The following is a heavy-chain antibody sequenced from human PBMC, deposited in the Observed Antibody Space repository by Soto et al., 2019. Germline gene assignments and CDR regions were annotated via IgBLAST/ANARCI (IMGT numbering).Heavy chain of an antibody. CDR2: IFWDDDK. Sequence: GSGPTLVCPTQTLTLTCSFSGFSLTTSGVGVGWVRQSPEKTLEWLALIFWDDDKRYSPSLRSRLTIAKDTSKNQVVLTLTNVEPVDTATYYCARILTATGGHFDSWGQGALVTVSS. J-gene: IGHJ4*02. CDR1: GFSLTTSGVG. CDR3: ARILTATGGHFDS. D-gene: IGHD2-8*02. V-gene: IGHV2-5*02.